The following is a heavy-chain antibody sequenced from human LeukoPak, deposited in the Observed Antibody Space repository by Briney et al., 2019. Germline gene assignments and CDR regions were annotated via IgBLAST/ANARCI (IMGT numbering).Heavy chain of an antibody. CDR2: ISSSSSYI. D-gene: IGHD6-6*01. J-gene: IGHJ4*02. CDR1: GFTFSSYS. CDR3: AKGKIEYSSSSWSY. Sequence: GGSLRLSCAASGFTFSSYSMNWVRQAPGKGLEWVSSISSSSSYIYYADSVKGRFTISRDNAKNSLYLQMNSLRAEDTAVYYCAKGKIEYSSSSWSYWGQGTLVTVSS. V-gene: IGHV3-21*04.